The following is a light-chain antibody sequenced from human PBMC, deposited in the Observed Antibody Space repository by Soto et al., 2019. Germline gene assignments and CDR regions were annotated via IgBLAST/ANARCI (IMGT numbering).Light chain of an antibody. CDR3: NSYTNSSAVV. V-gene: IGLV2-14*01. Sequence: SVLTKAASVSGFPGQSITISCAGTRDDIGAYDYVSWYQQHPGNAPKLLVYEVTNRPSGVSDRFSGSKSGNTASLTISGLQAEDEADYYCNSYTNSSAVVFGGGTKVTVL. J-gene: IGLJ2*01. CDR2: EVT. CDR1: RDDIGAYDY.